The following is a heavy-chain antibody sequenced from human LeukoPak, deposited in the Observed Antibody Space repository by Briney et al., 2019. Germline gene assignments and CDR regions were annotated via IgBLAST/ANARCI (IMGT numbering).Heavy chain of an antibody. J-gene: IGHJ3*02. D-gene: IGHD6-13*01. Sequence: GGSLRLSCAASGFTFSSYAMHWVRQAPGKRLEWVAVIWYDGSNKYYADSVKGRFTISRDNSKNTLYLQMNSLRAEDTAVYYCARGRQQNDAFDIWGQGTMVTVSS. V-gene: IGHV3-33*08. CDR2: IWYDGSNK. CDR3: ARGRQQNDAFDI. CDR1: GFTFSSYA.